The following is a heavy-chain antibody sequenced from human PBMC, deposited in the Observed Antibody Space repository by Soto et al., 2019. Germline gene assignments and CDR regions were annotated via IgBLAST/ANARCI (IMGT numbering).Heavy chain of an antibody. J-gene: IGHJ4*02. V-gene: IGHV3-33*01. CDR3: ARDVRTGYCSGGSCYHLDY. Sequence: QVQMVESGGGVVQPGGSLRLSCAASGFIFSDYGMHWVRQAPGKGLEWVALIWADGSNTAYADSAKGRFTISRDNSKSTLYLQMNSLRDDDTALYYCARDVRTGYCSGGSCYHLDYWGQGTLVTVSS. CDR1: GFIFSDYG. CDR2: IWADGSNT. D-gene: IGHD2-15*01.